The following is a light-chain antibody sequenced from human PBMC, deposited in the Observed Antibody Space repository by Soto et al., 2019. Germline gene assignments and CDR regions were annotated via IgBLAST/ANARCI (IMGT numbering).Light chain of an antibody. CDR1: SSDVGRYNI. CDR2: EGS. J-gene: IGLJ3*02. CDR3: SSYTSGSTWV. Sequence: QSVLTQPASVSGSPGQSITISCTGTSSDVGRYNIVSWYQQHPGKAPKLMIYEGSKRPSGVSDRFSGSKSGNTASLTISGLQAEDEADYYCSSYTSGSTWVFGGGTKLTVL. V-gene: IGLV2-14*02.